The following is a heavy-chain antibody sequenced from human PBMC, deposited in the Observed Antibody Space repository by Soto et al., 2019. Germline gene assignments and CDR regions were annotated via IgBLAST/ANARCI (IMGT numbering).Heavy chain of an antibody. Sequence: SETQSLTCAVSGGTIRSGGYSWSWIRQPPGKGLEWIGYIYHSGSTYYNPSLKSRVTISVDRSKNQFSLKLSSVTVADTAVYYCARHFRDAYTALAFWGQGTLVTVSS. D-gene: IGHD3-3*02. CDR3: ARHFRDAYTALAF. J-gene: IGHJ4*02. V-gene: IGHV4-30-2*01. CDR2: IYHSGST. CDR1: GGTIRSGGYS.